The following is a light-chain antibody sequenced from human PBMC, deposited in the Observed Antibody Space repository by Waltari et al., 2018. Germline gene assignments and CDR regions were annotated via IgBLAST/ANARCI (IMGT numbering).Light chain of an antibody. CDR1: PSVSRT. Sequence: EIVRPQSPPTLSLSPGHIAILPCRASPSVSRTLAWYQHKPGQPPRLLIYGASIRATDVPGRFSGSGSGTEFTLAISSLQSEDFAIYYCQQYNNRPPDTFGQGTKLEI. CDR2: GAS. CDR3: QQYNNRPPDT. V-gene: IGKV3-15*01. J-gene: IGKJ2*01.